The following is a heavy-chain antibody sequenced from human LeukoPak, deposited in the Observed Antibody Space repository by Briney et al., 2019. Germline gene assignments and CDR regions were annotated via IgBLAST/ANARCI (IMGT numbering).Heavy chain of an antibody. V-gene: IGHV4-4*07. CDR2: TYTSRST. Sequence: SETLSLTCTVSGGSISSYYWSWIRQPAGKGLEWIGRTYTSRSTNYNTSLKSRVTMSVDTSKNQFSLKLSSVTAADTAVYYCARDSITMVRGVIISYYYGMDVWGQGTTVTVSS. J-gene: IGHJ6*02. CDR3: ARDSITMVRGVIISYYYGMDV. D-gene: IGHD3-10*01. CDR1: GGSISSYY.